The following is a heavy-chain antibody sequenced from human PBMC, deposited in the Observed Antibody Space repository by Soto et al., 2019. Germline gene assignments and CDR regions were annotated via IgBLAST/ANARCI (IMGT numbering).Heavy chain of an antibody. J-gene: IGHJ4*02. D-gene: IGHD3-22*01. CDR3: ARDAPGGSGYYYGFLDH. CDR2: ISYDGGTK. V-gene: IGHV3-30*03. CDR1: GFTFNNFG. Sequence: QVQLVESGGGVVQPGSSLRLSCAGSGFTFNNFGFHWVRQVPGKGLEWVALISYDGGTKSFADSLKGRFTISRDDSKNTMYLQMKSLRAEDTAVYFCARDAPGGSGYYYGFLDHWGQGTLVTVSS.